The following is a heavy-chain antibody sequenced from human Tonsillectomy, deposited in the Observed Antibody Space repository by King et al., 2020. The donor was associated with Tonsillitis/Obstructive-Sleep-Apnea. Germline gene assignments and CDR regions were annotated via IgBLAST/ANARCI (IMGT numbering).Heavy chain of an antibody. CDR3: QSHDTYFFDY. D-gene: IGHD1-1*01. CDR2: IRNKAYGGTT. J-gene: IGHJ4*02. Sequence: VQLVESGGGLVQPGRSLRLSCTASGFTFGDYTMTWVRQAPGKGLEWVGFIRNKAYGGTTEYAASVKGRFTISRDDSKNVAYLQMNSQKTEDTAVYYCQSHDTYFFDYGGEGTLVTVSS. V-gene: IGHV3-49*04. CDR1: GFTFGDYT.